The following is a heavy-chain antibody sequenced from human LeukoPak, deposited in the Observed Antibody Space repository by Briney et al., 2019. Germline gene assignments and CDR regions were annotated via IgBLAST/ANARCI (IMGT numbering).Heavy chain of an antibody. J-gene: IGHJ6*03. V-gene: IGHV3-7*01. D-gene: IGHD5-18*01. CDR1: GFTFSSYW. Sequence: GGSLRLSCAASGFTFSSYWLSWVRQAPGKGLEWVANIKQDGSEKYSVDSVEGRFTISRDNAKNSLYLQMNSLRTEDTAVYYCARDVRGSVTSYFYYYMDVWGKGTTVTVSS. CDR2: IKQDGSEK. CDR3: ARDVRGSVTSYFYYYMDV.